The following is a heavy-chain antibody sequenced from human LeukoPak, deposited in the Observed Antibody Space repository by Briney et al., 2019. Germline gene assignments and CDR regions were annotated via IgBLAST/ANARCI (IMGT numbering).Heavy chain of an antibody. CDR3: ARDGVGYSPRYYYYYYYMDV. V-gene: IGHV4-39*07. CDR1: GGSISSSSYY. J-gene: IGHJ6*03. Sequence: PSETLSLTCTVSGGSISSSSYYCGWIRQPPGKGLEWIGSIYYSGSTYYNPSLKSRVTISVDTSKNQFSLKLSSVTAADTAVYYCARDGVGYSPRYYYYYYYMDVWGKGTTVTVSS. CDR2: IYYSGST. D-gene: IGHD4-23*01.